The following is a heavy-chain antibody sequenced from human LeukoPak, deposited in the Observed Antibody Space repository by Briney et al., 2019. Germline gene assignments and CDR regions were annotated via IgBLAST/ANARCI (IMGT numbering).Heavy chain of an antibody. Sequence: LSLTCAVYGGSFSGYYWSWIRQAPGKGLEWVSYISSSGSTIYYADSVKGRFTISRDNAKNSLYLQMNSLRAEDTAVYYCARDHYYDSSGYSGYWGQGTLVTVSS. CDR1: GGSFSGYY. D-gene: IGHD3-22*01. J-gene: IGHJ4*02. CDR3: ARDHYYDSSGYSGY. CDR2: ISSSGSTI. V-gene: IGHV3-11*01.